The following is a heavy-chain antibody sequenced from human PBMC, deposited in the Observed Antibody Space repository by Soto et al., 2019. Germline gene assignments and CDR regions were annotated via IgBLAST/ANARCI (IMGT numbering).Heavy chain of an antibody. V-gene: IGHV1-3*05. CDR3: ARAVAVAADFDY. CDR2: INAGNGNT. J-gene: IGHJ4*02. CDR1: GYTFTGYA. Sequence: QVQLVQSGAEEKKPGASVKVSCKASGYTFTGYAMHWVRQAPGQRLEWMGWINAGNGNTKYSQKFQGRVTITRDTSARKAYMELMSLRSEDTAVYYCARAVAVAADFDYWGQGTLVTVSS. D-gene: IGHD6-19*01.